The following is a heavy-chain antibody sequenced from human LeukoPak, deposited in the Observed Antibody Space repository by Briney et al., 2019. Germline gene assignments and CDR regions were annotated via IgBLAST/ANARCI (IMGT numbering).Heavy chain of an antibody. CDR3: ASLVGATATRSVHY. CDR2: IYHSGST. CDR1: GASLISYNFY. D-gene: IGHD1-26*01. V-gene: IGHV4-61*01. Sequence: SEALSLTCTASGASLISYNFYWSWIRQPPGKGLEWIGYIYHSGSTNYNPSLKSRVTMSVDTSMNQFSLNLNSVTAADTAVYYCASLVGATATRSVHYWGQGTLVTVSS. J-gene: IGHJ4*02.